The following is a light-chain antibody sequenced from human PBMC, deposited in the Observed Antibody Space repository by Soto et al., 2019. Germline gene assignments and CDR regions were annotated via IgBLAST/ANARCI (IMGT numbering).Light chain of an antibody. CDR1: QDISDY. V-gene: IGKV1-9*01. J-gene: IGKJ4*01. CDR2: AAS. CDR3: QQLNSYPLT. Sequence: DIQLTQSPSFLAASVGDGVTMTCRASQDISDYLAWYQQRPGKAPKLLIYAASTLQSGVPSRFSGSGSGTEFTLTISSLQPEDFAAYSCQQLNSYPLTFGGGTKVDIK.